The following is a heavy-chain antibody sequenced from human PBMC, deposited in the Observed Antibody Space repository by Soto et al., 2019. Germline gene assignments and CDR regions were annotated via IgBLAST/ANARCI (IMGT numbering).Heavy chain of an antibody. Sequence: PGGSLRLSCAASGFTFSSYGTHWVRQAPGKGLEWVAVISYDGSNKYYADSVKGRFTISRDNSKNTLYLQMNSLRAEDTAVYYCAKGSSGYDSYYYGMDVWGQGTTVTVSS. CDR1: GFTFSSYG. V-gene: IGHV3-30*18. CDR2: ISYDGSNK. J-gene: IGHJ6*02. CDR3: AKGSSGYDSYYYGMDV. D-gene: IGHD5-12*01.